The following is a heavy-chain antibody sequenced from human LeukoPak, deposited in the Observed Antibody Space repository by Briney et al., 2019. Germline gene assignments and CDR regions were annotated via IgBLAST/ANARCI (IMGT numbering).Heavy chain of an antibody. CDR1: GYTFTSYD. Sequence: ASVKVSCKASGYTFTSYDINWVRQATGQGLEWMGWMNPNSGNTGHAQKFQGRVTMTRNTSISTAYMELSSLRSEDTAVYYCARGSNPDYYYYYYMDVWGKGTTVTVSS. D-gene: IGHD4-11*01. J-gene: IGHJ6*03. V-gene: IGHV1-8*01. CDR3: ARGSNPDYYYYYYMDV. CDR2: MNPNSGNT.